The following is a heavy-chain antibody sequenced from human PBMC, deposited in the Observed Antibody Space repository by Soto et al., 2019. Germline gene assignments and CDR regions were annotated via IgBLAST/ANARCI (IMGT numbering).Heavy chain of an antibody. CDR2: MNPNSGNT. V-gene: IGHV1-8*01. J-gene: IGHJ6*02. CDR3: ARRYNWNDYYYYYGMDV. Sequence: ASVKVSCKASGYTFTSYDINWVRQATGQGLEWMGWMNPNSGNTGYAQKFQGRVTMTRNTSISTAYMELSSLRSEDTAVYYCARRYNWNDYYYYYGMDVWGQGTTVTVSS. CDR1: GYTFTSYD. D-gene: IGHD1-1*01.